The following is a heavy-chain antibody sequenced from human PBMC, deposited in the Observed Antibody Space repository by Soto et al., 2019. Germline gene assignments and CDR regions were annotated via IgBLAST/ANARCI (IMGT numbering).Heavy chain of an antibody. Sequence: EVQLVESGGGLVKPGGSLRLSCAASGFTFSSYSMNWVRQAPGKGLEWVSSISSSSSYIYYADSVKGRFTISRDNAKISLYLKMNSLRAEDTAVYYCARDPRSCSAGSCWVYWGQGTLFTVSS. CDR2: ISSSSSYI. CDR1: GFTFSSYS. CDR3: ARDPRSCSAGSCWVY. D-gene: IGHD2-15*01. J-gene: IGHJ4*02. V-gene: IGHV3-21*01.